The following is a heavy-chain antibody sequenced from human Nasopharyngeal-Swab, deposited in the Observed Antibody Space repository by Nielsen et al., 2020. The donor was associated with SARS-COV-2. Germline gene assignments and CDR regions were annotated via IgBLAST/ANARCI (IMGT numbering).Heavy chain of an antibody. J-gene: IGHJ4*02. V-gene: IGHV3-21*04. Sequence: WIRQPPGKGLEWVSSISSSSSYIYYADSVKGRFTISRDNAKNSLYLQMNSLRAEDTAVYYCAKRTMVRGLDYWGQGTLVTVSS. CDR3: AKRTMVRGLDY. CDR2: ISSSSSYI. D-gene: IGHD3-10*01.